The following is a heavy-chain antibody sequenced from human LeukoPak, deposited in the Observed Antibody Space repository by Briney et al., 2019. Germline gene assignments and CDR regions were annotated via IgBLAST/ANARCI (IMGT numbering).Heavy chain of an antibody. CDR3: ARCTNGPDGRVAFDI. J-gene: IGHJ3*02. D-gene: IGHD2-8*01. CDR1: GFTVSSNY. Sequence: GGSLRLSCAASGFTVSSNYMTWVRQAPGKGLEWISVIYSGGSTHYADSVKGRFTISRDNSKNTVYLQMNSLRAEDTAVYYCARCTNGPDGRVAFDIWGQGTMVTVSS. V-gene: IGHV3-66*01. CDR2: IYSGGST.